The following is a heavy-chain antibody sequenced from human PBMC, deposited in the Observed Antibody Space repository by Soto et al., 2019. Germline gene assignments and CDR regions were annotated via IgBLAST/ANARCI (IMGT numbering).Heavy chain of an antibody. J-gene: IGHJ4*02. CDR2: VYYSGNT. D-gene: IGHD2-15*01. CDR3: ARRTPPGGSRGFHDY. Sequence: SETLSLTCTVSGGSISASDYYWGWIRQPPGKGLEWIGNVYYSGNTDYNPSLKSRVSISVDTSRNQFSLRLSSVAAADTAVYYCARRTPPGGSRGFHDYWGRGTLVTVS. V-gene: IGHV4-39*01. CDR1: GGSISASDYY.